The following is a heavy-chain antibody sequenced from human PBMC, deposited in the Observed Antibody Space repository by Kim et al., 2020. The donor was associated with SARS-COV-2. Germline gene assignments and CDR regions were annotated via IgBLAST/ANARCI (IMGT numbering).Heavy chain of an antibody. D-gene: IGHD2-15*01. V-gene: IGHV4-61*01. CDR2: IYYSGST. CDR3: ARGVVVVAATAGNWFDP. CDR1: GGSVSSGSYY. Sequence: SETLSLTCTVSGGSVSSGSYYWSWIRQPPGKGLEWIGYIYYSGSTNYNPSLKSRVTISVDTSKNQFSLKLSSVTAADTAVYYCARGVVVVAATAGNWFDPWGQGTLVTVSS. J-gene: IGHJ5*02.